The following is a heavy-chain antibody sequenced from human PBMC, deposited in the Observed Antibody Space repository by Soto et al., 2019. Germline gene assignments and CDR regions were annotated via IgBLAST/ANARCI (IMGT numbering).Heavy chain of an antibody. D-gene: IGHD1-1*01. CDR2: VSPENSNA. V-gene: IGHV1-8*01. J-gene: IGHJ4*02. CDR3: EVTTGY. CDR1: GYTFTDYD. Sequence: GASVKVCSKTSGYTFTDYDINWVRQAPGQGLEYMGWVSPENSNAGYAQQFRGRVSMTTNTIISTAYLELTDLRYDDTAVYYCEVTTGYWAQGTMVTGSS.